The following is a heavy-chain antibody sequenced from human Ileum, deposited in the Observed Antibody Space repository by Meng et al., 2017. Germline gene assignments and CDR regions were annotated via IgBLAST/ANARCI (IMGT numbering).Heavy chain of an antibody. D-gene: IGHD1-14*01. Sequence: VQLPGSGPGLGKPSGTLSLTCAVSGVSIGSAIWWGWVRQPPGKGLEWIGEIFQSGSTNYNPSLKSRVSISVDKSKNHLSLSLSSVTAADTAVYYCAKAAAYNLDIWGQGALVTVSS. V-gene: IGHV4-4*02. CDR1: GVSIGSAIW. CDR2: IFQSGST. CDR3: AKAAAYNLDI. J-gene: IGHJ4*02.